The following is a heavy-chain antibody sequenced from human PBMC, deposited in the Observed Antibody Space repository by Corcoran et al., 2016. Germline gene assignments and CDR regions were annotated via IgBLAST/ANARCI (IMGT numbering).Heavy chain of an antibody. CDR1: GYTFTSYG. V-gene: IGHV1-18*01. CDR2: ISAYNGNT. Sequence: QVQLVQSGAEVKKPGASVKVSCKASGYTFTSYGISWVRQAPGQGLEWMGWISAYNGNTNYAQKLQGRVTMTTDTSTRTAYMELRSLRYDDTVVYDCAFGGWFRGTDYGMDVGGQGTTVTVSS. J-gene: IGHJ6*02. D-gene: IGHD6-19*01. CDR3: AFGGWFRGTDYGMDV.